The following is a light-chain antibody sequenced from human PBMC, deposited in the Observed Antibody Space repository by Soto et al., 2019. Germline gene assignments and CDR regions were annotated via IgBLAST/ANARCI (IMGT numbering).Light chain of an antibody. CDR1: QSVSSY. J-gene: IGKJ1*01. CDR2: DAS. CDR3: QQRGDWPRT. Sequence: EIVLTQSPATLSSSPGERATLSCRASQSVSSYLAWYQQNPGQAPRLLIYDASNRATGIPARFSGSGSGTAFTHTVSSLEPEDFAVYYCQQRGDWPRTFGQGTKVEIK. V-gene: IGKV3-11*01.